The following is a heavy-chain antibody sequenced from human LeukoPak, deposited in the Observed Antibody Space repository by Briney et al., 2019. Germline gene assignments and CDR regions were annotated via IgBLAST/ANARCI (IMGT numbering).Heavy chain of an antibody. Sequence: SETLSLTCAVSGYSISSGYYWVWIRPPPGKGLEWIGIIYHSGSTYYNPSLKSRVTISVDTSKNQFSLKLSSVTAADTAVYYCARSYDFWSGYQHDAFDIWGQGTMVTVSS. V-gene: IGHV4-38-2*01. J-gene: IGHJ3*02. CDR3: ARSYDFWSGYQHDAFDI. CDR1: GYSISSGYY. CDR2: IYHSGST. D-gene: IGHD3-3*01.